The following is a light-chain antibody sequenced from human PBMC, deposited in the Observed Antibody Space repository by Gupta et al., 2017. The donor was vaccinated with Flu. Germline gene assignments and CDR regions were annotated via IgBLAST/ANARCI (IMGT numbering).Light chain of an antibody. Sequence: ERATLSCRASQSVSSYLAWYQQKPGQAPRLLIYDASNRATGIPARFSGSGSGTDFTLTISSLEPEDFAVYYCQQRSNWPAITFGQGTRLEIK. CDR3: QQRSNWPAIT. CDR2: DAS. J-gene: IGKJ5*01. CDR1: QSVSSY. V-gene: IGKV3-11*01.